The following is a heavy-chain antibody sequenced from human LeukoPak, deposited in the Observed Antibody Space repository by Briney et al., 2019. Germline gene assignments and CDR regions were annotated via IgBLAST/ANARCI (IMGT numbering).Heavy chain of an antibody. CDR1: GFTFSRNW. D-gene: IGHD6-13*01. Sequence: GGSLRLSCAASGFTFSRNWMHWVRQAPGKGLLWVSRISSDSSSTTYVDSVKGRFTISRDNARSTLYLQMDSLTAEDTAVYYCARDRGPYSRGEAGFDCWGQGTLVTVSS. CDR3: ARDRGPYSRGEAGFDC. CDR2: ISSDSSST. J-gene: IGHJ4*02. V-gene: IGHV3-74*01.